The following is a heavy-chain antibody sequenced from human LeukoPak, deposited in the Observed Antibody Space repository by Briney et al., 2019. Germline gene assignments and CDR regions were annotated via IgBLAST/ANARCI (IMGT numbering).Heavy chain of an antibody. CDR1: GGTFISYA. J-gene: IGHJ4*02. D-gene: IGHD5-18*01. CDR3: ARAGYSYGQAFDY. V-gene: IGHV1-69*04. Sequence: SVKVSCKASGGTFISYAISWVRQAPGQGLEWMGRIIPILGIANYAQKFHGRVTITADKSTSTAYMELSSLRSEDTAVYYCARAGYSYGQAFDYWGQGTLVTVSS. CDR2: IIPILGIA.